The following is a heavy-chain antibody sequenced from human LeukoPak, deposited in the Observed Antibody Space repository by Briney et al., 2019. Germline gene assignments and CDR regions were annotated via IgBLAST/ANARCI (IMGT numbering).Heavy chain of an antibody. CDR3: ARDRIVRATNFDY. CDR1: GFTFSSYA. V-gene: IGHV3-30*04. J-gene: IGHJ4*02. Sequence: PGGSLRLSCAASGFTFSSYAMHWVRQAPGKGLEWVAVISYDGSNKYYADSVKGRFTISRDNSKNTLYLQMNSLRAEDTAVYYCARDRIVRATNFDYWGQGTLVTVSS. D-gene: IGHD1-26*01. CDR2: ISYDGSNK.